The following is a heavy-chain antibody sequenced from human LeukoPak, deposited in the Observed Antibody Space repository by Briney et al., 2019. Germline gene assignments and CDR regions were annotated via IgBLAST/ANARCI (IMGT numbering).Heavy chain of an antibody. J-gene: IGHJ6*02. V-gene: IGHV4-34*01. CDR3: ARRKPDFWSGYVYYYYGMDV. Sequence: PSETLSLTCAVYGGSSSGYYWSWIRQPPGKGLEWIGEINHSGSTNYNPSLKSRVTISVDTSKNQFSLKLSSVTAADTAVYYCARRKPDFWSGYVYYYYGMDVWGQGTTVTVSS. CDR1: GGSSSGYY. D-gene: IGHD3-3*01. CDR2: INHSGST.